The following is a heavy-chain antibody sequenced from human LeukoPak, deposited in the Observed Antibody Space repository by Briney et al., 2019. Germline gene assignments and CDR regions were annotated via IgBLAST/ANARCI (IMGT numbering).Heavy chain of an antibody. V-gene: IGHV4-34*01. D-gene: IGHD4-17*01. CDR3: ASYGDYYFDY. CDR2: INHSGST. CDR1: GGSFSGYY. J-gene: IGHJ4*02. Sequence: SETLSLTCAVYGGSFSGYYWSWIRQPPGKGLEWIGEINHSGSTNYNPSLKSRVTISVATSKNQFSLKLSPVTAADTAVYYCASYGDYYFDYWGQGTLVTVSS.